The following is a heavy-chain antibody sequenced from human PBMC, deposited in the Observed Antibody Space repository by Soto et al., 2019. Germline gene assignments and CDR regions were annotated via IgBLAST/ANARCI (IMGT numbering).Heavy chain of an antibody. Sequence: QVQLQESGPGLVKPSQTLSLTCTVSGGSISSGGYYWNGIRQHPGKVLEWIAYIYYIGSTYYNPSPKSRVTISLDTSKTQFSLEMSSVTAADTAVYYCARSVFPWGQGTLVTVSS. CDR2: IYYIGST. J-gene: IGHJ5*02. CDR3: ARSVFP. CDR1: GGSISSGGYY. V-gene: IGHV4-31*03.